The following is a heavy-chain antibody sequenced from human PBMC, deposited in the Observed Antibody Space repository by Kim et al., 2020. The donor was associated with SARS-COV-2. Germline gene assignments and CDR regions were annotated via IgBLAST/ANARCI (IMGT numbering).Heavy chain of an antibody. CDR1: GFTFSDYY. J-gene: IGHJ1*01. CDR2: ISSSSSYT. Sequence: GGSLRLSCAASGFTFSDYYMSWIRQAPGKGLEWVSYISSSSSYTNYADSVKGRFTISRDNAKNSLYLQMNSLRAEDTAVYYCARDLDDDKLLWFGESTGTNWGQGTLVTVSS. CDR3: ARDLDDDKLLWFGESTGTN. V-gene: IGHV3-11*05. D-gene: IGHD3-10*01.